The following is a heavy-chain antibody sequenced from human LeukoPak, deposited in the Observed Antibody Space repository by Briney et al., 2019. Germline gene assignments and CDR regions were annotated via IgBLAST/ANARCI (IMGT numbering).Heavy chain of an antibody. D-gene: IGHD6-13*01. CDR3: ARVEQQVVFYFGY. Sequence: VGSLRLSCVASGFTFSNYGMHCGRDAPGKGLEWVSVIGDDRSNKNYADTVKGRFTISRDKSKNTLCLQMNSLRAEDSAVYYCARVEQQVVFYFGYWGQGTLVTVSS. CDR2: IGDDRSNK. CDR1: GFTFSNYG. V-gene: IGHV3-33*01. J-gene: IGHJ4*02.